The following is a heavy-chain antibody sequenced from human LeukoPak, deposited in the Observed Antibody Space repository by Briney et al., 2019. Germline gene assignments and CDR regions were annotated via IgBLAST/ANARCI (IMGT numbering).Heavy chain of an antibody. V-gene: IGHV3-48*03. CDR3: ARDGGRQWLDYYYYYMDV. CDR2: ISSSGSTI. Sequence: GGSLRLSCAASGFTLSSYEMNWVRQAPGKGLEWVSYISSSGSTIYYADSVKGRFTISRDNAKNSLYLQMNSLRAEDTAVYYCARDGGRQWLDYYYYYMDVWGKGTTVTISS. D-gene: IGHD6-19*01. CDR1: GFTLSSYE. J-gene: IGHJ6*03.